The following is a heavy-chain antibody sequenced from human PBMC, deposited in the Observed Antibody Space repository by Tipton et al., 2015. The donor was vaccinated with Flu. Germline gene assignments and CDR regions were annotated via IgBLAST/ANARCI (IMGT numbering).Heavy chain of an antibody. Sequence: SLRLSCAASGFTFSSFEMDWVRQAPGKGLEWTSYISYSGDKTYVADSVKGRFTISRDNAKNSVYLQMNSLRVEDTGAYYCAREGTGKGGSLDYWGQGILVTVSS. J-gene: IGHJ4*02. V-gene: IGHV3-48*03. D-gene: IGHD3/OR15-3a*01. CDR2: ISYSGDKT. CDR1: GFTFSSFE. CDR3: AREGTGKGGSLDY.